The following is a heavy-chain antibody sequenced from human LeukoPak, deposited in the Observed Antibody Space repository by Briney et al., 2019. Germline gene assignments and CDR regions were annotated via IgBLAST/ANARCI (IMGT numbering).Heavy chain of an antibody. J-gene: IGHJ4*02. CDR2: INPSGGST. V-gene: IGHV1-46*01. Sequence: ASVKVSCKASGYTFTSYYMHWVRQAPGQGLEWMGIINPSGGSTSYAQEFQGRVTMTRDTSTSTVYMELSSLRSEDTAVYYCARDSYYDSSGYYSNTDYWGQGTLVTVSS. CDR3: ARDSYYDSSGYYSNTDY. CDR1: GYTFTSYY. D-gene: IGHD3-22*01.